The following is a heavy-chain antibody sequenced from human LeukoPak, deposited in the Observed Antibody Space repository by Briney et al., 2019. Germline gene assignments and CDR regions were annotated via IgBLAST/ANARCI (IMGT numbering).Heavy chain of an antibody. J-gene: IGHJ4*02. D-gene: IGHD3-10*01. CDR3: ARDRDYYGSGSYRSYFDY. CDR1: GLTFSSYS. Sequence: GSLRLSCAASGLTFSSYSMNWVRQPPGKGLEWIGSIYYSGSTYYNPSLKSRVTMSVDTSKNQFSLKLSSVTAADTAVYYCARDRDYYGSGSYRSYFDYWGQGTLVTVS. CDR2: IYYSGST. V-gene: IGHV4-59*12.